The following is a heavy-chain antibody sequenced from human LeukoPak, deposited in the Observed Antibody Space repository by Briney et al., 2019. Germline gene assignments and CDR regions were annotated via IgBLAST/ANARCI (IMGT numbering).Heavy chain of an antibody. J-gene: IGHJ4*02. D-gene: IGHD2-21*01. V-gene: IGHV3-23*01. Sequence: GGSLRLSCAASGFTFSNSALSWVRQAPGKGLEWVSDISGSGGSTYYADSAKGRFTISRDNSKNTLYLQMNSLRVEDTAVYYCAKAPATTCSGAYCYPFDYWGQGTLVTVSS. CDR2: ISGSGGST. CDR3: AKAPATTCSGAYCYPFDY. CDR1: GFTFSNSA.